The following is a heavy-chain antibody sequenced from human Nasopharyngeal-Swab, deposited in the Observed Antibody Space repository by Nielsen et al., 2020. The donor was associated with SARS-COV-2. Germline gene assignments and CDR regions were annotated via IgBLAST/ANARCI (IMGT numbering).Heavy chain of an antibody. Sequence: SETLSPTCTVSGGSLSSYYWSWIRQPPGEGLEWIGFIYYSGSPNYNPNLKSGVTISVDTSKNQFSLKLSSVTAADPTVYYCARGGRGIFGVVTNFDYWGQGTLVTVSS. CDR1: GGSLSSYY. CDR2: IYYSGSP. J-gene: IGHJ4*02. CDR3: ARGGRGIFGVVTNFDY. V-gene: IGHV4-59*01. D-gene: IGHD3-3*01.